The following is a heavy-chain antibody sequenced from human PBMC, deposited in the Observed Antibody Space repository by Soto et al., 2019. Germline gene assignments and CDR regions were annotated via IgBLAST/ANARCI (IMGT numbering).Heavy chain of an antibody. V-gene: IGHV1-69*13. CDR3: ARDLYYGSGSYHYGMDV. Sequence: SVKVSCKASGCTFSSYAISWVRQAPGQGLEWMGGIIPIFGTANYAQKFQGRVTITADESTSTAYMELSSLRSEDTAVYYCARDLYYGSGSYHYGMDVWGQGTTVTVSS. D-gene: IGHD3-10*01. CDR1: GCTFSSYA. CDR2: IIPIFGTA. J-gene: IGHJ6*02.